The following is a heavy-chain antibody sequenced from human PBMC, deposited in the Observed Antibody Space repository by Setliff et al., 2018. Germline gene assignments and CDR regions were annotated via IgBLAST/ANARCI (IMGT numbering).Heavy chain of an antibody. D-gene: IGHD5-18*01. CDR3: ARDIATGGYTYGFFY. CDR1: GYTFTSYG. V-gene: IGHV1-18*01. J-gene: IGHJ4*02. Sequence: ASVKVSCKASGYTFTSYGISWVRQAPGQGLEWMGWISGYNGNTNYAQKIQGRVTMTTDTSTSTAYMEGRSLRSDDTAVYYCARDIATGGYTYGFFYWGQGTMVTVSS. CDR2: ISGYNGNT.